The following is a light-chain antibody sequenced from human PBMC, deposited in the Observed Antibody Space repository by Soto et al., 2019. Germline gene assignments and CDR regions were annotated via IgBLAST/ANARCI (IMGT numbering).Light chain of an antibody. J-gene: IGKJ1*01. CDR1: QSISSW. V-gene: IGKV1-5*03. Sequence: DIQMTQSPSTLSASVGDRVIITCRASQSISSWLAWYQQKPGKAPNLLIYRASTLKSGIPSRFSGSGSGTEFTFTISSLQPDDFATYYCQQYDRASWTFGQGTKVEIK. CDR2: RAS. CDR3: QQYDRASWT.